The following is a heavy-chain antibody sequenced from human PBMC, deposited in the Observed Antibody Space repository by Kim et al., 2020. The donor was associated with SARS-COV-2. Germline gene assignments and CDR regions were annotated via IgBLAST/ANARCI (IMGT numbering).Heavy chain of an antibody. Sequence: ASVKVSCKASGYTFTSYYMHWVRQAPGQGLEWMGIINPSGGSTSYAQKFQGRVTMTRDTSTSTVYMELSSLRSEDTAVYYCARVLNIVVVAATGGGRGANDAFDIWGQGTMVTVSS. CDR3: ARVLNIVVVAATGGGRGANDAFDI. CDR2: INPSGGST. V-gene: IGHV1-46*01. CDR1: GYTFTSYY. J-gene: IGHJ3*02. D-gene: IGHD2-15*01.